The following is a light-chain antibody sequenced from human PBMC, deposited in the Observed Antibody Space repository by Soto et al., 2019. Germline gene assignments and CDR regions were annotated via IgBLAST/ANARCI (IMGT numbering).Light chain of an antibody. CDR3: QQYSAWPLT. J-gene: IGKJ4*01. V-gene: IGKV3-15*01. CDR2: FAS. Sequence: EIVMTQSPATLSVSPGEKATISCRASQSLNNNLAWYQQKPGQGPRLLIYFASTRATGIPARFSGSGSGTEFSLTISSLQSEDFASYYCQQYSAWPLTFGGGIKVETK. CDR1: QSLNNN.